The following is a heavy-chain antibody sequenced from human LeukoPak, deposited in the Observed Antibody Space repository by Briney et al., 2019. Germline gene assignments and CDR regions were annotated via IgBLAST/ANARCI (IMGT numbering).Heavy chain of an antibody. CDR2: ISGSGGST. Sequence: GGSLRLSCAASGFTFSSYAMSWVRQAPGKGLEWVSAISGSGGSTYYADSVKGRFTISRDNSKNTLYLQMNSLRAEDTAVYYCAKDDYSNYYYYGMDVWGQGTTVTVSS. V-gene: IGHV3-23*01. CDR1: GFTFSSYA. CDR3: AKDDYSNYYYYGMDV. D-gene: IGHD4-11*01. J-gene: IGHJ6*02.